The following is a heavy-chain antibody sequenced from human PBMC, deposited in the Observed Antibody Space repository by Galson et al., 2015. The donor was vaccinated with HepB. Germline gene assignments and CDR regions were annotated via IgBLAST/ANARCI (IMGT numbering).Heavy chain of an antibody. J-gene: IGHJ3*01. V-gene: IGHV5-51*01. CDR1: GYSFATYW. D-gene: IGHD3-10*01. CDR2: IYPGDSAT. Sequence: QSGAEVTKPGESLTISCKASGYSFATYWIGWVRQMPGKGLEWMGVIYPGDSATRYSPSFQGQVTISVDQSITTAHLQWSSLKASDTAMYYCASPTFHYGVGSYGCFDVWGQGTMVTVSS. CDR3: ASPTFHYGVGSYGCFDV.